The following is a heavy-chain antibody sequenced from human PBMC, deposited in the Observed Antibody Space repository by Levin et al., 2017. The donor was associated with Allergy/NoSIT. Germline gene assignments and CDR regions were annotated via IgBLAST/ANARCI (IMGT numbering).Heavy chain of an antibody. Sequence: SCAASGFTFSSYGMHWVRQAPGKGLEWVAVIWYDGSNKYYADSVKGRFTISRDNSKNTLYLQMNSLRAEDTAVYYCARNRVVPAALRKIDAFDIWGQGTMVTVSS. J-gene: IGHJ3*02. CDR1: GFTFSSYG. CDR2: IWYDGSNK. V-gene: IGHV3-33*01. CDR3: ARNRVVPAALRKIDAFDI. D-gene: IGHD2-2*02.